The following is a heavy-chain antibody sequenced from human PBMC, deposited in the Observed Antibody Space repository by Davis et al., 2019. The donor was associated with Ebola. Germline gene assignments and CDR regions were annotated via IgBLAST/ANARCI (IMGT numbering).Heavy chain of an antibody. V-gene: IGHV3-48*04. Sequence: GKSLKISCAASGFTFSSYSMNWVRQAPGKGLEWVSVISGSGGSTYYADSVKGRFTISRDNAKNSLYLQMNSLRAEDTAVYYCARDFLSWGELSLSGNWLDPWGQGTLVTVSS. J-gene: IGHJ5*02. CDR2: ISGSGGST. CDR3: ARDFLSWGELSLSGNWLDP. CDR1: GFTFSSYS. D-gene: IGHD3-16*02.